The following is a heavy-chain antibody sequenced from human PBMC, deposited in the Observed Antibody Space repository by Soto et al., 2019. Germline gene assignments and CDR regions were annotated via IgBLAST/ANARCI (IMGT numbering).Heavy chain of an antibody. CDR3: ARDNDRLQLGGNYYYILDV. J-gene: IGHJ6*02. V-gene: IGHV1-69*12. Sequence: QAQLVQSEAEVKEPGSSVKVSCKASGGTFDRYAISWLRQAPGQGLEWMGGIIPLFRTPDYAQKFQGRVTITADESTSTAYMELSSLKSEDTAVYYCARDNDRLQLGGNYYYILDVWGQGTTITVSS. CDR1: GGTFDRYA. CDR2: IIPLFRTP. D-gene: IGHD4-4*01.